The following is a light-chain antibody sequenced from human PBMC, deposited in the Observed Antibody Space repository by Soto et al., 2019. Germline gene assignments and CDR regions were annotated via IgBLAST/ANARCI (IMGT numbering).Light chain of an antibody. V-gene: IGLV2-23*02. CDR3: CSSVGSPNWV. CDR1: SSDVGSCNC. Sequence: QSALTQPASVSGSPGQSITISCTGTSSDVGSCNCVSWYQQHPGKAPTLMIYEVNKRPSGVSNRFSGSKSGNTASLTISGLQAEDEADYYCCSSVGSPNWVFGGWTKVTVL. CDR2: EVN. J-gene: IGLJ3*02.